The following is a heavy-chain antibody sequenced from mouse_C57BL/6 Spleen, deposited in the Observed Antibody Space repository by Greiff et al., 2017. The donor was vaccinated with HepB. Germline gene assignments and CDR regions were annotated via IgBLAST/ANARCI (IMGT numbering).Heavy chain of an antibody. V-gene: IGHV14-4*01. CDR1: GFNIKDDY. D-gene: IGHD1-1*01. CDR2: IDPENGDT. J-gene: IGHJ1*03. Sequence: EVQLQQSGAELVRPGASVKLSCTASGFNIKDDYMHWVKQRPEQGLEWIGWIDPENGDTEYASKFQGKATITADTSSNTAYLQLSSLTSEDTAVYYCTTRGTVVEGFDVWGTGTTVTVSS. CDR3: TTRGTVVEGFDV.